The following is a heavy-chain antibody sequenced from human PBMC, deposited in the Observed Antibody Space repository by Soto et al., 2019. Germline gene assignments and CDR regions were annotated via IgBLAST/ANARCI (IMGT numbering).Heavy chain of an antibody. D-gene: IGHD3-22*01. CDR2: IWYDGSNK. CDR1: GFTFSSYG. J-gene: IGHJ6*02. Sequence: GGSLRLSCAASGFTFSSYGMHWVRQAPGKGLEWVAVIWYDGSNKYYADSVKGRFTISRDNSKNTLYLQMNSLRAEDTAVYYCARSTRIVVDPYYYYYYGMDVWGQGTTVTVSS. CDR3: ARSTRIVVDPYYYYYYGMDV. V-gene: IGHV3-33*01.